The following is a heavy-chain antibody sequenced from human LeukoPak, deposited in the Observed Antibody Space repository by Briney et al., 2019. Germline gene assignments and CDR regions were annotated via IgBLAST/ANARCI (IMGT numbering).Heavy chain of an antibody. CDR1: GFTFSSYS. D-gene: IGHD3-3*01. V-gene: IGHV3-48*02. CDR3: ARAGMTYYDFWSGYMHY. CDR2: ISSSSSTI. Sequence: GGSLRLSCAASGFTFSSYSMSWVRQAPGKGLEWVSYISSSSSTIYYADSVKGRFTISRDNAKNSLYLQMNSLRDEDTAVYYCARAGMTYYDFWSGYMHYWGQGTLVTVSS. J-gene: IGHJ4*02.